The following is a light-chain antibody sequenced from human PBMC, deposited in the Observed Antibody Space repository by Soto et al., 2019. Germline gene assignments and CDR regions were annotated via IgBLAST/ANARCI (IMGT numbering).Light chain of an antibody. V-gene: IGKV3-15*01. CDR2: GTS. J-gene: IGKJ1*01. CDR3: QQYYDWPPWT. Sequence: EIVMTQSPATLSVSPGERATLSCRASQSVSSDLAWYQQKPGQAPRLLIYGTSTRPTGIPARFSGSGSGTEFTLTISSLQSEDSAVYYCQQYYDWPPWTFGQGTKVDIK. CDR1: QSVSSD.